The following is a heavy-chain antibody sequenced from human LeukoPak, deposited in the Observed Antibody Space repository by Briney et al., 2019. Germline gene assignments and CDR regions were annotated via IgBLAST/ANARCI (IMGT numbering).Heavy chain of an antibody. J-gene: IGHJ4*01. CDR1: GFTFSSYA. CDR3: ARDNGLQDGYSHLDY. D-gene: IGHD5-24*01. CDR2: ISSNGSST. Sequence: GGSLRPSCAASGFTFSSYAMHWVRQAPGKGLEYVSAISSNGSSTYYAKSVKGRFTISRDNCKNTLYLQMGSLRAEDMAVYYCARDNGLQDGYSHLDYWGQGTLVTVSS. V-gene: IGHV3-64*01.